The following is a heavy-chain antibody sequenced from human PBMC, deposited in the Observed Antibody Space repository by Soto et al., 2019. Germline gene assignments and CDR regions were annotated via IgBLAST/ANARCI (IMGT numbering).Heavy chain of an antibody. V-gene: IGHV4-34*01. J-gene: IGHJ4*02. Sequence: QVQLQQWGAGLLKPSETLSLTCAVYGGSFSGYYWSWIRQPPGKGLAWIGEINHSGSTNYNPSLKSRVTISVDTPKNQFSLKLSSVTAADTAGYYCARGPYPTYGFDYWGQGTLVTVSS. CDR3: ARGPYPTYGFDY. CDR1: GGSFSGYY. CDR2: INHSGST. D-gene: IGHD2-2*01.